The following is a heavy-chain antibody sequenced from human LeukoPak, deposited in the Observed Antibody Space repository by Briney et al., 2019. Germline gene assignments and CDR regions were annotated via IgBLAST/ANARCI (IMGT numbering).Heavy chain of an antibody. CDR1: GFTFSSYA. D-gene: IGHD1-20*01. CDR3: AKGGVYNWNPGFDY. Sequence: GGSLRLSCAASGFTFSSYAMSWVRQAPGKGLEWVSAISGSGGSTYYADSVKGRFTISRDNSKNTLYPQMNSLRAEDTAVYYCAKGGVYNWNPGFDYWGQGTLVTVSS. J-gene: IGHJ4*02. V-gene: IGHV3-23*01. CDR2: ISGSGGST.